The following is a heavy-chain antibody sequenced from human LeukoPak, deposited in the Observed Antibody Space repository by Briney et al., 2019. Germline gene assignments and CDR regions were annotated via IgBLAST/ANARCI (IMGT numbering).Heavy chain of an antibody. D-gene: IGHD3-22*01. CDR1: GGSISSGSYY. CDR3: ARDKYYYDSSGYYYFDY. CDR2: IYTSGST. Sequence: SETLSLTCTVSGGSISSGSYYWSWIRQPAGKGLEWIGRIYTSGSTNYNPSLKSRVTMSVDTSKNQFSLKLSSVTAADTAVYYCARDKYYYDSSGYYYFDYWGQGTLVTVSS. V-gene: IGHV4-61*02. J-gene: IGHJ4*02.